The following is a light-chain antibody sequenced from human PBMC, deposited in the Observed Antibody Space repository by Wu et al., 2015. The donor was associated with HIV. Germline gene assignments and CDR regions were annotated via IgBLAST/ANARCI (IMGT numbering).Light chain of an antibody. J-gene: IGKJ1*01. Sequence: DIQMTQSPSSLSASVGDRVTITCRASQGISNFLAWYQQKPGKPPKVLIYAASTLQSRGPISVLVAVDLGQISLSPSAACGLKMLLTYYCQKYNTRPWTFGQGTKVE. V-gene: IGKV1-27*01. CDR2: AAS. CDR3: QKYNTRPWT. CDR1: QGISNF.